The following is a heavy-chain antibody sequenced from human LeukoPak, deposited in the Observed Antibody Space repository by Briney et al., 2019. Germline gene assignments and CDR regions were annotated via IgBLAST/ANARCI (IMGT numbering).Heavy chain of an antibody. Sequence: SETLSLTCTVSGGSISSYYWSWIRQPPGKGLGWIGYIYYSGSTNYNPSLKRRVTISVDTSKNQFSLKLSSVTAADTAVYYCAGGVGSSYDKNWFVRWGQGTLVSVSS. J-gene: IGHJ5*02. CDR1: GGSISSYY. D-gene: IGHD3-22*01. V-gene: IGHV4-59*01. CDR3: AGGVGSSYDKNWFVR. CDR2: IYYSGST.